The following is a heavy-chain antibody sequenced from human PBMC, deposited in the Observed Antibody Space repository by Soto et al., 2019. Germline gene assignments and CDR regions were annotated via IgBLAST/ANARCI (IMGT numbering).Heavy chain of an antibody. CDR1: GFTFSSYA. CDR3: ARDYYGSGSYPKSKYYYYYGMDV. J-gene: IGHJ6*02. Sequence: GGSLRLSCAASGFTFSSYAMHWVRQAPGKGLEWVAVISYDGSNKYYADSVKGRFTISRDNSKNTLYLQMNSLRAEDTAVYYCARDYYGSGSYPKSKYYYYYGMDVWGQGTTVTVSS. CDR2: ISYDGSNK. D-gene: IGHD3-10*01. V-gene: IGHV3-30-3*01.